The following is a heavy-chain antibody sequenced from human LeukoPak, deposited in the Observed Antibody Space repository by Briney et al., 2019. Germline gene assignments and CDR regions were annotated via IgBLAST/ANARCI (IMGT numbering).Heavy chain of an antibody. CDR3: TTCSLVRGVIAYHYYAMDV. CDR1: GHPLNNAR. J-gene: IGHJ6*04. D-gene: IGHD3-10*01. CDR2: IKSKTDGGTT. V-gene: IGHV3-15*01. Sequence: GGSLTLLCAVSGHPLNNARVLGPRQSRGGGREGVGHIKSKTDGGTTDYGAPEKGRFSISRDDSKNMLYLQMNSLKTEDTAVYYCTTCSLVRGVIAYHYYAMDVWGEGTTVTVCS.